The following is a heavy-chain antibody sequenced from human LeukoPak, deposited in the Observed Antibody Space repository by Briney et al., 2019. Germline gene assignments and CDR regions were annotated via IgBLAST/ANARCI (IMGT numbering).Heavy chain of an antibody. V-gene: IGHV3-23*01. Sequence: GASLRLSCAASGYTFSSYAMSWVRQAPGKGLEWVSGTSGSGRSIHYADSVKGRFTISRDNSKNTLYLQMNSLRADDTAVYYCAKDMNSWRDGSGRGDYFDYWGQGTLVTVSS. CDR3: AKDMNSWRDGSGRGDYFDY. D-gene: IGHD6-19*01. J-gene: IGHJ4*02. CDR2: TSGSGRSI. CDR1: GYTFSSYA.